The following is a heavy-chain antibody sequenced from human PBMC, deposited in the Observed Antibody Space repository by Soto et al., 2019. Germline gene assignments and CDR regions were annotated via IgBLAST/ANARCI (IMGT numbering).Heavy chain of an antibody. CDR2: IWYDGSNK. V-gene: IGHV3-33*01. Sequence: QVQLVESGGGVVQPGRSLRLSWSASGFTFSSYGMHWVRQAPGKGLEWVAVIWYDGSNKYYADSVKGRFTISRDNSKNTLYLQMNSLRAEDTAVYYCARPPKAPKTSYYYYGMDVWGQGTTVTVSS. D-gene: IGHD1-7*01. J-gene: IGHJ6*02. CDR3: ARPPKAPKTSYYYYGMDV. CDR1: GFTFSSYG.